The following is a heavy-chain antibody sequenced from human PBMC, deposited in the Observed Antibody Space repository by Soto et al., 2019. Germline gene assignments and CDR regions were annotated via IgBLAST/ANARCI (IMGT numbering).Heavy chain of an antibody. Sequence: GASVKVSCKASGFTFTSSAVQWVRQARGQRLEWIGWIVVGSGNTNYAQKLQERVTITRDMSTSTAYMELSSLRSEDTAVYYCAADLHDSSGYYPFDYWGQGTLVTVSS. V-gene: IGHV1-58*01. J-gene: IGHJ4*02. CDR3: AADLHDSSGYYPFDY. CDR2: IVVGSGNT. CDR1: GFTFTSSA. D-gene: IGHD3-22*01.